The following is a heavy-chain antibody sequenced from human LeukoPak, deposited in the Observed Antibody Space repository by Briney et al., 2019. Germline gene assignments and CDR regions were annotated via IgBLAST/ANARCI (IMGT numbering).Heavy chain of an antibody. CDR1: EFTFSSYG. J-gene: IGHJ4*02. CDR2: IRYDGGNK. CDR3: AKEVHFYGDWAFDY. Sequence: GGSLRLSCAASEFTFSSYGMHWVRQAPGKGLEWVAFIRYDGGNKYYADSVKGRFTISRDNSKNTLYLQMNSLRAEDAAVYYCAKEVHFYGDWAFDYWGQGTLVTVSS. V-gene: IGHV3-30*02. D-gene: IGHD4-17*01.